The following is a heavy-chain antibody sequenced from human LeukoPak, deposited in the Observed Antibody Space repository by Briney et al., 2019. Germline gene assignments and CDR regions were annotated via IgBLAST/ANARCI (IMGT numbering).Heavy chain of an antibody. Sequence: ASVKVSCKASGYTFSGYYMHWVRQAPGQGLERMGWINPNSGNTNYAQKFQGRVSMTRDTSINTAYMELSRLRSDDTSVYYCARTLPDHCYGMVVAGERATFTLSS. CDR2: INPNSGNT. CDR3: ARTLPDHCYGMVV. J-gene: IGHJ6*01. D-gene: IGHD2-15*01. V-gene: IGHV1-2*02. CDR1: GYTFSGYY.